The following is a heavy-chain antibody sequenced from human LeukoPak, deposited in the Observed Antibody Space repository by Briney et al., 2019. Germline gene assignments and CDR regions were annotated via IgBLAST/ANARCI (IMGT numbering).Heavy chain of an antibody. D-gene: IGHD5-12*01. CDR3: ARGSSGLPGGY. Sequence: GGPLRLSCAASGFTFSSYEMNWVRQAPGKGLEWVSYISSSGSTIYYADSVKGRFTISRDNAKNSLYLQMNSLRAEDTAVYYCARGSSGLPGGYWGQGTLVTVSS. J-gene: IGHJ4*02. CDR1: GFTFSSYE. V-gene: IGHV3-48*03. CDR2: ISSSGSTI.